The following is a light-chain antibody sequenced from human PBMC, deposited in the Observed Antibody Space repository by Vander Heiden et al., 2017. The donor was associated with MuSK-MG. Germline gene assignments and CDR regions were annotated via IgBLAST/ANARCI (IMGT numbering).Light chain of an antibody. V-gene: IGKV1-12*01. Sequence: DIQLTQSPSSVSASVGDRVTITCRASQGISNWLAWYQQKPGKAPILLISATSTLQSGVPSRFSGSGSGTDFTLTISSLQPEDFATYYCQQANSFPWTFGQGTKVEIK. CDR2: ATS. J-gene: IGKJ1*01. CDR1: QGISNW. CDR3: QQANSFPWT.